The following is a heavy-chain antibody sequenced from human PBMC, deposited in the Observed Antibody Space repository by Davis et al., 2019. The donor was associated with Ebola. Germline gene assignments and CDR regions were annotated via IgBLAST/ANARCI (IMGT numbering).Heavy chain of an antibody. CDR1: GGSFSGYY. Sequence: GSLRLSCAVYGGSFSGYYWSWIRQPPGKGLEWIGEINHSGSTNYNPSLQSRASISTDGSENQISLKLNSVTAADTAVYFCARHKSTEQPGAKAYYFYGLDVWGTGTTVTVSS. V-gene: IGHV4-34*01. CDR2: INHSGST. J-gene: IGHJ6*04. CDR3: ARHKSTEQPGAKAYYFYGLDV. D-gene: IGHD1-14*01.